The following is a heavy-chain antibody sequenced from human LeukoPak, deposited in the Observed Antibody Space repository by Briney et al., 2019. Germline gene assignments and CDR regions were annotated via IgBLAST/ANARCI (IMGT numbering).Heavy chain of an antibody. V-gene: IGHV3-73*01. Sequence: GGSLRLSCAASGLTFSGSAMHWVRQASGKGLEWVGRIRSKANSYATAYPASVKGRFTISRDDSKNTAYLQMNSLKTEDTAVYYCTSFDWDYVWGSYRPLWGQGTLVTVSS. CDR2: IRSKANSYAT. J-gene: IGHJ4*02. D-gene: IGHD3-16*02. CDR3: TSFDWDYVWGSYRPL. CDR1: GLTFSGSA.